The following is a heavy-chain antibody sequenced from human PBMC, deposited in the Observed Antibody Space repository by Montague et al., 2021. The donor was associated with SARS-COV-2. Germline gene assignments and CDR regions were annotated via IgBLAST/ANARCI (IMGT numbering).Heavy chain of an antibody. CDR2: IYYSGST. Sequence: SETLSLTCTVSGRSISSYYWSWIRQPPGKGLEWIGYIYYSGSTNYNPSLKSRVTISVDTSKNQFSLKLSSVTAADTAVYYCAREVRYYYDSSGPGAFDIWGQGTMVTVSS. J-gene: IGHJ3*02. V-gene: IGHV4-59*01. D-gene: IGHD3-22*01. CDR1: GRSISSYY. CDR3: AREVRYYYDSSGPGAFDI.